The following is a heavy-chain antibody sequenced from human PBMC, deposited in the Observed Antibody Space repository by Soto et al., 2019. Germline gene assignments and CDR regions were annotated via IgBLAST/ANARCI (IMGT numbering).Heavy chain of an antibody. CDR2: IWYDGSNK. D-gene: IGHD3-9*01. Sequence: GGSLRLSCAASGFTFSSYGMHWVRQAPGKGLEWVAVIWYDGSNKYYADSVQGRFTISRDNSKNTLYLQMNSLRAEDTAVYYCAREGYYDILTGHRTFDYWGQGTLVTVSS. CDR1: GFTFSSYG. V-gene: IGHV3-33*01. J-gene: IGHJ4*02. CDR3: AREGYYDILTGHRTFDY.